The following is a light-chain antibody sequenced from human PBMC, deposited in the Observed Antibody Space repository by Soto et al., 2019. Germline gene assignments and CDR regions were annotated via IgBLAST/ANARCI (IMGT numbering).Light chain of an antibody. V-gene: IGLV2-14*01. CDR3: SSYTSRSTLPYV. Sequence: SVLTPPASPTRSPGHSITISCSGTSTDVGGYNYVYWYQQQPGKAPKLMIYDVSNRPSGVSNRFSGSKSGNTASLTISGLQAEDEADYYCSSYTSRSTLPYVFGTGTKVTVL. CDR2: DVS. J-gene: IGLJ1*01. CDR1: STDVGGYNY.